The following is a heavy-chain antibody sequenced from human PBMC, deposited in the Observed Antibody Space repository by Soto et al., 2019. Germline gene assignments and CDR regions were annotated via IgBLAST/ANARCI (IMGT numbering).Heavy chain of an antibody. CDR3: ARGPPTLYVDYVDGFDY. Sequence: QVQLVQSGAEVKKPGASVKVSCKASGYTFTSYDINWVRQATGQGLEWMGWMNPNSGNTGYAQKFQGRVTMTRNTSISTGYTELSSLRSEDTAVYYCARGPPTLYVDYVDGFDYWGQGTLVPVSS. D-gene: IGHD4-17*01. CDR1: GYTFTSYD. CDR2: MNPNSGNT. J-gene: IGHJ4*02. V-gene: IGHV1-8*01.